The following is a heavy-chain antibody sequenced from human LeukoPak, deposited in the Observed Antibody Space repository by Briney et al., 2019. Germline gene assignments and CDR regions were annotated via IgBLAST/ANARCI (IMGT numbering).Heavy chain of an antibody. D-gene: IGHD3-22*01. CDR1: GFTFNNFW. J-gene: IGHJ4*02. V-gene: IGHV3-7*05. Sequence: GGSLSLSCAASGFTFNNFWMSWVRQAPGKGLEWVANIKQDGSGKYYVDSVKGRFTISRDNSKNSLYLQMNSLRAEGTAVYYCARWIYDSSGYYLGNWGQGTLVTVSS. CDR3: ARWIYDSSGYYLGN. CDR2: IKQDGSGK.